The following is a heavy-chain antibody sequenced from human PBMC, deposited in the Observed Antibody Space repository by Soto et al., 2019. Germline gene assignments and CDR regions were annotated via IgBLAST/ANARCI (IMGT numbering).Heavy chain of an antibody. CDR2: IKQDGSEK. Sequence: GGSLRLSCAASGFTFSSYWMSWVRQAPGTGLEWVANIKQDGSEKHYVDSVKGRYTVSRDNAENSLYLQMNSLRGEDTAVYYCARSVDTAVARAFYIWGQGTLVTVSS. V-gene: IGHV3-7*05. D-gene: IGHD5-18*01. CDR1: GFTFSSYW. J-gene: IGHJ3*02. CDR3: ARSVDTAVARAFYI.